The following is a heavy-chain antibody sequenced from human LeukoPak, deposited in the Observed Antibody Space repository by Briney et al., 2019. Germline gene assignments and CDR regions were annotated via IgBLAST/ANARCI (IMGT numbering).Heavy chain of an antibody. CDR1: GFTFDDYA. Sequence: GGSLRLSCAASGFTFDDYAMHWVRQAPGKGLEWVSGTSWNGGTIGYADSVKGRFTISRDNAKSSLYLQMNSLRTEDTALYYCAKDGENYYGSAPLDVWGQGTTVTVSS. V-gene: IGHV3-9*01. CDR2: TSWNGGTI. J-gene: IGHJ6*02. CDR3: AKDGENYYGSAPLDV. D-gene: IGHD3-10*01.